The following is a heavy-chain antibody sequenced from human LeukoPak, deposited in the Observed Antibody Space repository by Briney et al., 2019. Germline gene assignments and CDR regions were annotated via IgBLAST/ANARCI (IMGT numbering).Heavy chain of an antibody. Sequence: PGGSLRLSCAASGFTFDDYSMHWVRQAPGKGLEWVSLISWDSSSTYYADSVKGRFTISRDNAKNSLYLQMNSLRAEDTAMYYCARDREGFGESYFDYWGQGTLVTVSS. D-gene: IGHD3-10*01. J-gene: IGHJ4*02. CDR2: ISWDSSST. CDR1: GFTFDDYS. CDR3: ARDREGFGESYFDY. V-gene: IGHV3-43*01.